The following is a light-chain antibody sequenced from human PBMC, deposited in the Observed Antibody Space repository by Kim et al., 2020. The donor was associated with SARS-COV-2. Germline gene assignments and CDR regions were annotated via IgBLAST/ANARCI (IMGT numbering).Light chain of an antibody. Sequence: DIQMTQSPSTLCANVGDRVIITCRASQSLDDWLAWYQHKPGKAPKLLIYMTSNLQSGVPSRFSGSGFGTEFTLTINSLQPDDFATYYCQQYRYYSYTFGPGTKVDIK. CDR3: QQYRYYSYT. CDR1: QSLDDW. CDR2: MTS. J-gene: IGKJ3*01. V-gene: IGKV1-5*03.